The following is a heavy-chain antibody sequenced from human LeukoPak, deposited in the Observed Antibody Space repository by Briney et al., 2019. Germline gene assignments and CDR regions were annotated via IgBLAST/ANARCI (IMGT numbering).Heavy chain of an antibody. D-gene: IGHD3-10*01. V-gene: IGHV1-3*01. J-gene: IGHJ4*02. CDR2: INAGNGNT. Sequence: EASVNVSCTASGYTFTSYAMHWVRQAPGQRLEWMGWINAGNGNTKYSQKFQGRVTITKDTSASTAYMELSSLRSEDTAVYYCARSLRNYYGSGSYFPSWGQGTLVTVSS. CDR3: ARSLRNYYGSGSYFPS. CDR1: GYTFTSYA.